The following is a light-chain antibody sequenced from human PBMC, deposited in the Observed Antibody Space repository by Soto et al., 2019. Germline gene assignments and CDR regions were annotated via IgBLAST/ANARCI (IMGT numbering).Light chain of an antibody. CDR1: QVISTS. CDR2: AAS. J-gene: IGKJ5*01. Sequence: GESVTITCRASQVISTSLAWYQVKPGKAPKLLIYAASTLESGVPSRFSGTVSGTEFSLTITSLQPEDFATYDCQQLFDSPITFGQGTRLEIK. CDR3: QQLFDSPIT. V-gene: IGKV1-9*01.